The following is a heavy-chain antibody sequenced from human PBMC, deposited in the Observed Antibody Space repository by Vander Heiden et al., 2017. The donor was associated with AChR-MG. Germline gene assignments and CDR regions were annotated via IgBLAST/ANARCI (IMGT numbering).Heavy chain of an antibody. CDR1: GGSISSYY. Sequence: QVQLQESGPGLVKPSATLSLTCTVSGGSISSYYWSWIRQPPGKGLEWIGYIYYSGSTNYNPSLKSRVTISVDTSKNQFSLKLSSVTAADTAVYYCASYTTWDAFDIWGQGTMVTVSS. CDR3: ASYTTWDAFDI. CDR2: IYYSGST. J-gene: IGHJ3*02. D-gene: IGHD4-4*01. V-gene: IGHV4-59*01.